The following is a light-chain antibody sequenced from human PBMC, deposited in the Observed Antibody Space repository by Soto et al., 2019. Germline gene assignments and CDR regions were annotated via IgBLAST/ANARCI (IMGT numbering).Light chain of an antibody. Sequence: DIVMTQSPDSLAVSLGERATINCKSSQSVLYSSNNKNYLAWYQQKPGQPPKLLIYWASTRESGVPDRFSGSGSGPDFTLTISSLQAEDVAVYYCQQYYSTPTFGPGTKVDIK. CDR2: WAS. CDR3: QQYYSTPT. CDR1: QSVLYSSNNKNY. V-gene: IGKV4-1*01. J-gene: IGKJ3*01.